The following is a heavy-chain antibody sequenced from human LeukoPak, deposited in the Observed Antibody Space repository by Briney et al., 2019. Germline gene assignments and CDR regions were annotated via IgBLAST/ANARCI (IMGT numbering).Heavy chain of an antibody. V-gene: IGHV4-30-2*01. D-gene: IGHD1-14*01. Sequence: PSETLSLTCAVSGGSISSGGYSWSWIRQPPGKGLEWIGYIYHSGSTYYNPSLKSRVTISVDRSKNQFSLKLSSVTAADTAVYYCARGRGISASFFDYWGQGTLVTVSS. CDR1: GGSISSGGYS. CDR3: ARGRGISASFFDY. J-gene: IGHJ4*02. CDR2: IYHSGST.